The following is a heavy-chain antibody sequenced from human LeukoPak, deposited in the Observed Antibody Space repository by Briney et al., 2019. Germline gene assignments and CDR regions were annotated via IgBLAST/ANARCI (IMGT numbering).Heavy chain of an antibody. CDR1: GGSFSGYY. CDR2: INHSGST. J-gene: IGHJ5*02. D-gene: IGHD3-22*01. V-gene: IGHV4-34*01. CDR3: ASLYYYDSSGS. Sequence: PSETLSLICAVYGGSFSGYYWSWIRQPPGKGLEWIGEINHSGSTNYNPSHKSRVTISVDTSKNQFSLKLSSVTAADTAVYYCASLYYYDSSGSWGQGTLVTVSS.